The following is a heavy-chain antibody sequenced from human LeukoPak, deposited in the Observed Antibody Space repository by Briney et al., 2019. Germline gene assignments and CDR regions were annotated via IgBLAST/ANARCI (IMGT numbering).Heavy chain of an antibody. CDR1: GFSVGDYA. D-gene: IGHD2-21*02. CDR3: AKEKKSGDWPIDY. V-gene: IGHV3-23*01. CDR2: ISDGGDYT. J-gene: IGHJ4*02. Sequence: GGSLRLSCTASGFSVGDYAMSWVRQAPGKGLEWVSGISDGGDYTYYADSVKGRFTISRDNSKNTLYLQMNSLRADDTAMYHCAKEKKSGDWPIDYWGQGALVTVSS.